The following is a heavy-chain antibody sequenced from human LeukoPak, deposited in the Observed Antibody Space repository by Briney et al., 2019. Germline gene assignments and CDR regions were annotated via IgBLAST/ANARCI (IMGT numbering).Heavy chain of an antibody. J-gene: IGHJ4*02. Sequence: GGSLRLSCAASGFTFSSYAMHWVRQAPGKGLEWVAVISYDGSNKYYADSVKGRFTIYRDNSKNTLYLQMNSLRAEDTALYYCARDTLEMATIQFDYWGQGTLVTVSS. CDR1: GFTFSSYA. V-gene: IGHV3-30-3*01. D-gene: IGHD5-24*01. CDR3: ARDTLEMATIQFDY. CDR2: ISYDGSNK.